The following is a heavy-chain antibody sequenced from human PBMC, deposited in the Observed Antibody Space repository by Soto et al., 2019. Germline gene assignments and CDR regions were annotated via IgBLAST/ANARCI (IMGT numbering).Heavy chain of an antibody. CDR1: GFTFSSYA. Sequence: GGSLRLSCAASGFTFSSYAMSWVRQAPGKGLEWVSAISGSGXRTYYEDPVKGTLPISRDNSKHTTYLQINSLRAEDKAVSYCAKDPITMNGWASDIWGPGTMVT. J-gene: IGHJ3*02. CDR2: ISGSGXRT. V-gene: IGHV3-23*02. CDR3: AKDPITMNGWASDI. D-gene: IGHD3-22*01.